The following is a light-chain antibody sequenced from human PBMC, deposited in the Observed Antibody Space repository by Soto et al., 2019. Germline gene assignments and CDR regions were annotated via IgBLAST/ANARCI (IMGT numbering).Light chain of an antibody. CDR2: GAS. CDR3: QQYDTSPWT. Sequence: DIVLTQSPCTLSLSPGESATLSCRASQSVSSTYLAWFQQKPGQAPRLLMYGASNRATGIPDRFSGSGSGTDFTLTISRLEPEDFAVYYCQQYDTSPWTFGQGTKVEV. V-gene: IGKV3-20*01. J-gene: IGKJ1*01. CDR1: QSVSSTY.